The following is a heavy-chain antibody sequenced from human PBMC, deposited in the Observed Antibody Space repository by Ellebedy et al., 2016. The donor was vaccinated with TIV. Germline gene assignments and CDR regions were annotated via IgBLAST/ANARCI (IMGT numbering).Heavy chain of an antibody. J-gene: IGHJ3*02. CDR1: GGSISSGGYY. Sequence: LRLSCTVSGGSISSGGYYWSWIRQHPGKGLEWIGYIYYSGSTYYNPSLKSRVTISVDTSKNQFSLKLSSVTAADTAVYYCARARPLVGLRLGRDAFDIWGQGTMVTVSS. CDR3: ARARPLVGLRLGRDAFDI. D-gene: IGHD4-17*01. V-gene: IGHV4-31*03. CDR2: IYYSGST.